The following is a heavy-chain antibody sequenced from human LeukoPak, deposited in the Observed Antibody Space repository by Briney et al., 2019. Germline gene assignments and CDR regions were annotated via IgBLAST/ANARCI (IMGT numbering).Heavy chain of an antibody. Sequence: SETLSLTWAVSGGSVSCGSYFWTWIRQSPGKRLEYVGYIYDSGRTNYNPSLKSRVTISKDTSKNQFSLKLSSVTAADTAVYYCARDRLGGYSYVYWGQGSLVTVSS. J-gene: IGHJ4*02. CDR2: IYDSGRT. D-gene: IGHD5-12*01. CDR1: GGSVSCGSYF. V-gene: IGHV4-61*01. CDR3: ARDRLGGYSYVY.